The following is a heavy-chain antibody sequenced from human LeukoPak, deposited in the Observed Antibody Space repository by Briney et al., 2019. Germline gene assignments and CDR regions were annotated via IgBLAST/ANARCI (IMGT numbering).Heavy chain of an antibody. V-gene: IGHV3-21*01. CDR1: VFSLSRYS. CDR2: ICSSRIYI. D-gene: IGHD3-22*01. J-gene: IGHJ4*02. Sequence: GGSLRLSCAPSVFSLSRYSMKWVPEAPGEGLEWVSSICSSRIYIYYADSVKGRFTISRDNAKNSLYLQMNRLRAEDTAVYYCARGDSSGYYPYYFDYWGQGTLVTVSS. CDR3: ARGDSSGYYPYYFDY.